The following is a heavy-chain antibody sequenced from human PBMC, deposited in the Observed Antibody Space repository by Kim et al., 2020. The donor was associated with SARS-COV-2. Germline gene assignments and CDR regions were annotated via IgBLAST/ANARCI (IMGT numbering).Heavy chain of an antibody. CDR1: GGSISSYY. J-gene: IGHJ6*02. V-gene: IGHV4-59*01. D-gene: IGHD1-7*01. CDR3: ARDRGSGWNYPYYYGMDV. Sequence: SETLSLTCTVSGGSISSYYWSWIRQPPGKGLEWIGYIYYSGSTNYNPSLKSRVTISVDTSKNQFSLKLSSVTAADTAVYYCARDRGSGWNYPYYYGMDVWGQGTTVTVSS. CDR2: IYYSGST.